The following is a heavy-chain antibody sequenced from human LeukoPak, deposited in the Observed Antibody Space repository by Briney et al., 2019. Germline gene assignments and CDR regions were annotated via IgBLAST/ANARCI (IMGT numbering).Heavy chain of an antibody. CDR3: ARDRTHYDFWSGYYDRNDAFDI. CDR2: IIPIFGTA. D-gene: IGHD3-3*01. J-gene: IGHJ3*02. V-gene: IGHV1-69*13. CDR1: GGTFSSYA. Sequence: SVKVSCKASGGTFSSYAISWVRQAPGQGLEWMGGIIPIFGTANYAQKFQGRVTITADESTSTAYMELSSLRSEDTAVYYCARDRTHYDFWSGYYDRNDAFDIWGQGTMVTVSS.